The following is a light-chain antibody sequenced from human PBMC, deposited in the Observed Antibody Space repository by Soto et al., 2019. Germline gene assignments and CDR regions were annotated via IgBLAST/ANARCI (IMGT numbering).Light chain of an antibody. CDR2: DVS. J-gene: IGLJ1*01. CDR3: SSYTSSSTYV. Sequence: QSVLTQPASVSGSPGQSITISCTGTSSDVGGYNYVSWYQQYPGKAPKLMIYDVSNRPSGVSSRFSGSKSGNTASLSISGLQAEDEADYYCSSYTSSSTYVFGTGTKVTVL. CDR1: SSDVGGYNY. V-gene: IGLV2-14*03.